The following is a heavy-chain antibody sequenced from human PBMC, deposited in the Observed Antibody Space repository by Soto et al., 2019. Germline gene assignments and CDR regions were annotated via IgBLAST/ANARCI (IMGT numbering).Heavy chain of an antibody. D-gene: IGHD5-18*01. Sequence: VRLQESGPGLVKPSETLSLTCSVSGGPVSRGDFYWSWIRQVPGKGLEWIGDIYYIVTTSYNPALNSRVQIAIYTVRRQFFLTLNLVTAADTAVYFCAKWDTSTAFDQWGQGILVSVSS. CDR3: AKWDTSTAFDQ. CDR2: IYYIVTT. CDR1: GGPVSRGDFY. V-gene: IGHV4-30-4*01. J-gene: IGHJ4*02.